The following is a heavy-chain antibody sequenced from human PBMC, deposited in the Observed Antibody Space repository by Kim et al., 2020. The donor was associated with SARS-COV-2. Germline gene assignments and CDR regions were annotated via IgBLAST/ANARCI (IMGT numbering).Heavy chain of an antibody. CDR2: IYGGGST. CDR1: GLTVSNSY. CDR3: ALTSCSDCYYGVDD. V-gene: IGHV3-53*01. D-gene: IGHD2-15*01. J-gene: IGHJ6*02. Sequence: GGSLRLSCAVSGLTVSNSYMSWVRQAPGKGLAWVSVIYGGGSTYYADSVRGRFTISRDNSKNTLDLQMSSLRAEDTAVEYYALTSCSDCYYGVDDWGQG.